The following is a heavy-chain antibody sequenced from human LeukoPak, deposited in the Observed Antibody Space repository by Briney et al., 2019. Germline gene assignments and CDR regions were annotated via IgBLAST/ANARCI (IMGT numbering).Heavy chain of an antibody. V-gene: IGHV4-38-2*02. J-gene: IGHJ4*02. Sequence: PETLSLTCTVSGYSISSGYYWGWIRQPPGKGLEWIGSIYHSGSTYYNPSLKSRVTISVDTSKNQFSLKLSSVTAADTAVYYCARGDTAMVYFDYWGQGTLVTVSS. D-gene: IGHD5-18*01. CDR1: GYSISSGYY. CDR3: ARGDTAMVYFDY. CDR2: IYHSGST.